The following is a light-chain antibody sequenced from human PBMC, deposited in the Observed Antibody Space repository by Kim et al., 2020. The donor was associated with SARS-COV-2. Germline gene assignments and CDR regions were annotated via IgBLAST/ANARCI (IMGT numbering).Light chain of an antibody. J-gene: IGLJ1*01. CDR2: QVS. CDR3: QAWDSSTNYV. V-gene: IGLV3-1*01. Sequence: VSPGQTSSITCAGYKLGDRYACWYQQKPGQSTVLVIYQVSKRPSGIPERFSGSNSGNTATLTISGTQAMDEADYYCQAWDSSTNYVFGTGTKVTVL. CDR1: KLGDRY.